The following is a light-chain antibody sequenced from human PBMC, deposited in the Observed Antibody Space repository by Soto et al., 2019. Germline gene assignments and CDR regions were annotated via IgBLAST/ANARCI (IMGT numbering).Light chain of an antibody. Sequence: EVVMTQSPATLSVSPGERVTLSCRASQSVRNDLAWYQHKPGQAPRLLIYDASSRATGIAARFIGSGSGTEFTLTISSLESEDSARYYCQQYNNWPPLTFGGGSRVEIK. CDR3: QQYNNWPPLT. CDR2: DAS. V-gene: IGKV3-15*01. CDR1: QSVRND. J-gene: IGKJ4*01.